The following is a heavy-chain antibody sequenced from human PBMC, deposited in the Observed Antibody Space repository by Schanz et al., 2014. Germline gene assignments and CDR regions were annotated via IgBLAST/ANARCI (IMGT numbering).Heavy chain of an antibody. CDR1: GFSLDIFA. Sequence: EVHLLESGGGLVEPGGSLRLSCATSGFSLDIFAVSWVRQAPGKGLEWVSSFNDGGVNKYYADSVKGRFTISRDNSKNTLYLQMSSLRAEDTAVYYCAKGRFGELSAFDIWGQGTMVTVSS. V-gene: IGHV3-23*01. CDR2: FNDGGVNK. J-gene: IGHJ3*02. D-gene: IGHD3-10*01. CDR3: AKGRFGELSAFDI.